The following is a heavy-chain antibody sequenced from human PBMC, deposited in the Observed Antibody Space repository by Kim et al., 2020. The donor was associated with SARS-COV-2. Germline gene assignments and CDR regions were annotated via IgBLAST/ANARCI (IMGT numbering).Heavy chain of an antibody. CDR3: ARGANTLSAFDL. Sequence: TKCAERVQCRVTMTRDTSISTVYMELGRLKSDDTAVYYCARGANTLSAFDLWGQGTMVTVSS. V-gene: IGHV1-2*02. CDR2: T. J-gene: IGHJ3*01.